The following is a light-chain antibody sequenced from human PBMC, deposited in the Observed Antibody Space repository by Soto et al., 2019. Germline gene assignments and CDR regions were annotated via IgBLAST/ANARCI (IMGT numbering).Light chain of an antibody. CDR2: DVS. CDR1: SSDVGAYNY. J-gene: IGLJ3*02. Sequence: QSALTQPPSASGSPGQSVTISCTGTSSDVGAYNYVSWYQQHPGKAPKLMIYDVSKRPSGVPDRFSGSKSGNTASLTVSGLQAEDEADFYCISYSGSSILVFGGGTKLTVL. V-gene: IGLV2-8*01. CDR3: ISYSGSSILV.